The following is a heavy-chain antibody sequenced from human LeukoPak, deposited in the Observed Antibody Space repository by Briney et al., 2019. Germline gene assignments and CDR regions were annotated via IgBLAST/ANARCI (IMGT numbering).Heavy chain of an antibody. Sequence: PGGSLRLSCAASGFTVSSNYMSWVRQAPGKGLEWVSVIYSGGSTYYADSVKGRFTISRDNSKNTLYLQMNSLRAEDTAVYYCVKAPVIPASLFDYWGQGTLVTVSS. D-gene: IGHD2-2*01. J-gene: IGHJ4*02. V-gene: IGHV3-53*01. CDR1: GFTVSSNY. CDR3: VKAPVIPASLFDY. CDR2: IYSGGST.